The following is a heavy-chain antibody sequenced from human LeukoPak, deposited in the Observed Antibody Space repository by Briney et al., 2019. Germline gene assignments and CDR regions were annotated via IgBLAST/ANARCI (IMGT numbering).Heavy chain of an antibody. CDR3: AVTLGYYGSEDY. D-gene: IGHD3-10*01. CDR1: GFTFSSYG. J-gene: IGHJ4*02. CDR2: ISYDGSNK. Sequence: GGSLRLSCAASGFTFSSYGMHWVRQAPGKGLEWVAVISYDGSNKYYADSVKGRFTISRDNSKNTLYLQMNSLRAEDTAVYYCAVTLGYYGSEDYWGQGTLVTVSS. V-gene: IGHV3-30*03.